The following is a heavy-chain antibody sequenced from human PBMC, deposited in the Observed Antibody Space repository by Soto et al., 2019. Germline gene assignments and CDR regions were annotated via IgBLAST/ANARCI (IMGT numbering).Heavy chain of an antibody. CDR2: IDQTGST. J-gene: IGHJ5*02. CDR3: TRDGGSHWFDP. Sequence: QIQLHESGPGLVKPSGALSLTCAVSGVSVRTTNWWSWVRLSPGKGLEWIGEIDQTGSTKYAPSLKSRVNKAMDKSKNHLSLTLTSVTAADTAVYFCTRDGGSHWFDPWGQGTLVTVSS. V-gene: IGHV4-4*02. CDR1: GVSVRTTNW.